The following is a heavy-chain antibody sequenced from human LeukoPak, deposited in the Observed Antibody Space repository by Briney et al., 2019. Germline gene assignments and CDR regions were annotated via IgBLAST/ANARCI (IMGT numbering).Heavy chain of an antibody. CDR1: GFTFSSYS. CDR2: ISSGTSYI. CDR3: ARGIWRFLDPVEAEYFQH. V-gene: IGHV3-21*01. J-gene: IGHJ1*01. Sequence: PGGSLRLSCAASGFTFSSYSMNWVRQAPGKGLEWVSSISSGTSYIYYADSVKGRFTISRDNAKNSLYLQMNSLRAEDTAVYYCARGIWRFLDPVEAEYFQHWGQGTLVTVSS. D-gene: IGHD3/OR15-3a*01.